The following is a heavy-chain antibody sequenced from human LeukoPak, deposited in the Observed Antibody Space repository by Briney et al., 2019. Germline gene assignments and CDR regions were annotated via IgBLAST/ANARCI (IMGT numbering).Heavy chain of an antibody. CDR2: INHSGST. CDR3: ARENLLWFGESSPYYFDY. J-gene: IGHJ4*02. Sequence: SETLSLTCAVYGGSFSGYYWSWIRQPPGKGLEWIGEINHSGSTNYNPSLKSRVTISVDTSKNQFSLKLSSVTAADTAVYYCARENLLWFGESSPYYFDYWGQGTLVTVSS. V-gene: IGHV4-34*01. CDR1: GGSFSGYY. D-gene: IGHD3-10*01.